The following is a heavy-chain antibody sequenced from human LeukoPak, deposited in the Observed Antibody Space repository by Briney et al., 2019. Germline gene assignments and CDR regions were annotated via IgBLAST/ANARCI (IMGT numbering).Heavy chain of an antibody. V-gene: IGHV4-59*12. J-gene: IGHJ3*02. CDR2: IYYSGST. CDR1: GGFISSYY. Sequence: SETLSLTCTVSGGFISSYYWSWIRQPPGKGLEWIGYIYYSGSTNYNASLKSRVTISVDTSKNQFSLKLSSVTAADTAVYYCAREEYCSGGICYCGNAFDIWGQGTMVTVSS. CDR3: AREEYCSGGICYCGNAFDI. D-gene: IGHD2-15*01.